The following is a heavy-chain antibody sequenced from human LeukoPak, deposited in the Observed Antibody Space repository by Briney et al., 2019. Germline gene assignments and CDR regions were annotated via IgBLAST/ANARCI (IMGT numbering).Heavy chain of an antibody. Sequence: PGGSLRLSCAASDFTFSIHCMHCVRQVPGKGLVWIAYIDNDGTNTNYADSVKGRLTISRDNAKNTLYLQMTSLRVEDTAVYYCVRDRPHNCFAPWGQGTLVTVSS. CDR2: IDNDGTNT. CDR1: DFTFSIHC. J-gene: IGHJ5*02. D-gene: IGHD6-6*01. CDR3: VRDRPHNCFAP. V-gene: IGHV3-74*01.